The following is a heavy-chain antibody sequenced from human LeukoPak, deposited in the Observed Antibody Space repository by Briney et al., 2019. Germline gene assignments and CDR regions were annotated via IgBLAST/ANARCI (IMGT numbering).Heavy chain of an antibody. V-gene: IGHV4-4*09. CDR2: IYTSGST. J-gene: IGHJ4*02. CDR1: GGSISSYY. D-gene: IGHD1-26*01. CDR3: ARGGAYFDY. Sequence: SETLSLTCTVSGGSISSYYWSWIRQPPGKGLEWIGYIYTSGSTNYNPSLKSRVTISVDTSKNQFPLRLSSVTAADTAVYYCARGGAYFDYWGQGTLVTVSS.